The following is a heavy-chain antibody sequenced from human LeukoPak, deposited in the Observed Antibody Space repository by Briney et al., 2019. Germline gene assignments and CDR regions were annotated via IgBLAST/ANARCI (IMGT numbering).Heavy chain of an antibody. D-gene: IGHD2-21*02. V-gene: IGHV4-59*01. Sequence: SETLSLTCSVSGGSTSSYYWSWIRQPPGKGLEWIGYIYYTGSTNYSPSLKRRVTISVDTSKNQFSLKLSSVTAADTAVYYCARVIYCGGVCRLFDSWGQGILVTVSS. J-gene: IGHJ4*02. CDR1: GGSTSSYY. CDR2: IYYTGST. CDR3: ARVIYCGGVCRLFDS.